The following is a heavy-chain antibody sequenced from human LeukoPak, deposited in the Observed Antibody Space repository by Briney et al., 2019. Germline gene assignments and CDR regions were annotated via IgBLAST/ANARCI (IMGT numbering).Heavy chain of an antibody. Sequence: ASVKVSCKASGYTFTSYYMHWVRHAPGQGLEWMGWINPNSGGTNYAQKFQGRVTMTRDTSISTAYMELSRLRSDGTAVYYCARSVGLAGYYFDYWGQGTLVTVSS. CDR1: GYTFTSYY. CDR2: INPNSGGT. CDR3: ARSVGLAGYYFDY. J-gene: IGHJ4*02. V-gene: IGHV1-2*02. D-gene: IGHD6-19*01.